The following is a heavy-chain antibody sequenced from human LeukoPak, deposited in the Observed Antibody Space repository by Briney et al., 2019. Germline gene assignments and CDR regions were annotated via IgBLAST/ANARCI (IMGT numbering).Heavy chain of an antibody. D-gene: IGHD3-22*01. CDR3: AKGRVGWLPAW. J-gene: IGHJ4*02. Sequence: GGSLRLSCAASGFTFSSYWMHWVRQAPGKGLVWVSRINSDGSSTSYADSVKGRFTISRDNSKNTLYLQMNSLRAEDTAVYYCAKGRVGWLPAWWGQGTLVTVSS. CDR1: GFTFSSYW. CDR2: INSDGSST. V-gene: IGHV3-74*01.